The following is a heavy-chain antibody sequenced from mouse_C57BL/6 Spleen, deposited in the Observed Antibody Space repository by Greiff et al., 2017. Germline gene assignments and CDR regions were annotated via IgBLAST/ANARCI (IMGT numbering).Heavy chain of an antibody. CDR3: ARRIYYYGSSLYAMDY. J-gene: IGHJ4*01. V-gene: IGHV5-17*01. D-gene: IGHD1-1*01. CDR1: GFTFSDYG. Sequence: EVKLMESGGGLVKPGGSLKLSCAASGFTFSDYGMHWVRQAPEKGLEWVAYISSGSSTIYYADTVKGRFTISRDNAKNTLFLQMTSLRSEDTAMYYCARRIYYYGSSLYAMDYWGQGTSVTVSS. CDR2: ISSGSSTI.